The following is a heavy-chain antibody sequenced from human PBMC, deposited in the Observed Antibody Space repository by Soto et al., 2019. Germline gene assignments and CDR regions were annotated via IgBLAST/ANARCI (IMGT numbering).Heavy chain of an antibody. D-gene: IGHD3-9*01. CDR1: GYSFTSYW. J-gene: IGHJ4*02. Sequence: PGESMKISCKGSGYSFTSYWIGWVRQMPGKGLEWMGIIYPGDSDTRYSPSFQGQVTISADKSISTAYLQWSSLKASDTAMYCCARTYYDILTGYYPYYFDYWGQGTLVTV. CDR3: ARTYYDILTGYYPYYFDY. CDR2: IYPGDSDT. V-gene: IGHV5-51*01.